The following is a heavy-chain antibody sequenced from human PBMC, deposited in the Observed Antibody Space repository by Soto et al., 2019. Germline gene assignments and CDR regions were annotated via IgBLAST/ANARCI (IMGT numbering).Heavy chain of an antibody. V-gene: IGHV3-7*01. CDR2: IKQDGSEK. CDR1: GFTFSSYW. D-gene: IGHD2-21*01. Sequence: GGSLRLSCAASGFTFSSYWMSWVRQAPGKGLEWVANIKQDGSEKHYVDSVKGRFTISRDNAKNSLYLQMNSLRAEDTALYYCARLIAILAAFDIWGQGTMVTVSS. CDR3: ARLIAILAAFDI. J-gene: IGHJ3*02.